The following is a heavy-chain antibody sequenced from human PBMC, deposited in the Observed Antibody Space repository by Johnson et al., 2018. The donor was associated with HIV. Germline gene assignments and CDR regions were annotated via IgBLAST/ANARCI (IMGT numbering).Heavy chain of an antibody. CDR2: ISSSGSSI. D-gene: IGHD4-17*01. J-gene: IGHJ3*02. CDR1: GFIFRAYY. Sequence: QVQLVESGGGVVQPGRSLRLSCAASGFIFRAYYMSWIRQAPGKGLEWVSYISSSGSSIYYADSVKGRFTISRDNAKSSLYRQMNGLRAEDTAVYYCARASTTVTTGDDAFDIWGQGTMVTVSS. CDR3: ARASTTVTTGDDAFDI. V-gene: IGHV3-11*04.